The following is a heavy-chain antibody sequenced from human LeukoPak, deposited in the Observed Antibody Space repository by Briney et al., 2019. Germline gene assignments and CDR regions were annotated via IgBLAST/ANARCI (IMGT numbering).Heavy chain of an antibody. CDR2: IYHSGNT. J-gene: IGHJ4*02. CDR1: GGSISIDNYH. D-gene: IGHD3-10*01. V-gene: IGHV4-39*07. CDR3: TRVRPGSQSDY. Sequence: SETLSLTCTVSGGSISIDNYHWAWIRQPPGKGLEWIGSIYHSGNTYYNPSLESRVTISVDTSKNHFSLQLSSVSAADTAVYYCTRVRPGSQSDYWGQGTLVTVSS.